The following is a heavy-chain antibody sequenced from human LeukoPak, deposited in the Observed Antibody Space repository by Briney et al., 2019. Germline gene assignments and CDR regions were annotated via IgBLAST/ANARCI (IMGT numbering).Heavy chain of an antibody. CDR3: ARDYLFGYGAAAESMDV. CDR2: TYYRSKWYN. J-gene: IGHJ6*02. V-gene: IGHV6-1*01. D-gene: IGHD3-3*01. Sequence: SRTLSLTCAISGDSVSSNSAAWNWIRQSPSRGLEWLGRTYYRSKWYNDYAVSVKSRITINPDTSKNQFSLQLNSVTPEDTAVYYCARDYLFGYGAAAESMDVWGQGTTVTVSS. CDR1: GDSVSSNSAA.